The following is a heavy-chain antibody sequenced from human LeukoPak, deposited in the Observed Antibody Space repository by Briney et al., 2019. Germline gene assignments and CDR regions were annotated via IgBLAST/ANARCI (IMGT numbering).Heavy chain of an antibody. CDR2: IKQDGSEE. J-gene: IGHJ4*02. CDR3: ARDGLGSAFDY. Sequence: PGGSLRLSCAASGFTFSSYWMTWVCQAPGKGLEWVANIKQDGSEEYYVDSVKGRFTISRDNAKNSLYLQMNSLRAEDTAVYYCARDGLGSAFDYWGQGTLVTVSS. D-gene: IGHD3/OR15-3a*01. CDR1: GFTFSSYW. V-gene: IGHV3-7*01.